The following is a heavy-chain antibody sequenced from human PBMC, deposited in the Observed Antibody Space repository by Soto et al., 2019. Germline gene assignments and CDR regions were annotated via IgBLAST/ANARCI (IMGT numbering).Heavy chain of an antibody. Sequence: GGSLRLSCAASGFTFSSYAMSWVRQAPGKGLEWVSAISGSGGSTYYADSVKGRFTISRDNSKNTLYLQMNSLRAEDTAVYYCANGDSSSSSYYWYFDLWGRGTLVTVSS. V-gene: IGHV3-23*01. D-gene: IGHD6-6*01. CDR3: ANGDSSSSSYYWYFDL. CDR1: GFTFSSYA. J-gene: IGHJ2*01. CDR2: ISGSGGST.